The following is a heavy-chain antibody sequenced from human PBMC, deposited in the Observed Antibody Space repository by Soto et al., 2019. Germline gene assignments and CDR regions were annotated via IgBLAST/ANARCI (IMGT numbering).Heavy chain of an antibody. V-gene: IGHV4-34*01. CDR2: INHSGST. Sequence: SETLSLTCAVYGGSFSGYYWSWIRQPPGKGLEWIGEINHSGSTNYNPSLKSRVTISVDTSKNQFSLKLSSVTAADTAVYYCARAKPDYSNFDYYYYGMDVWGQGTTVTVSS. CDR3: ARAKPDYSNFDYYYYGMDV. D-gene: IGHD4-4*01. CDR1: GGSFSGYY. J-gene: IGHJ6*02.